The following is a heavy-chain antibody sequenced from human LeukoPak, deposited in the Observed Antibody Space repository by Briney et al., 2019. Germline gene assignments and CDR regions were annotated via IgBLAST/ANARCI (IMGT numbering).Heavy chain of an antibody. D-gene: IGHD6-13*01. CDR1: GGSISSYY. Sequence: SETLSLTCTVSGGSISSYYWSWIQQPPGKGLEWIGYIYYSGSTNYNPSLKSRVTISVDTSKNQFSLKLSSVTAADTAVYYCARAPAAGGLFDYWGQGTLVTVSS. CDR3: ARAPAAGGLFDY. CDR2: IYYSGST. V-gene: IGHV4-59*01. J-gene: IGHJ4*02.